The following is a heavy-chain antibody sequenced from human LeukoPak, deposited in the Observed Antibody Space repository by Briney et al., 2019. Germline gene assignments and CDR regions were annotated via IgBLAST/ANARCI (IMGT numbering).Heavy chain of an antibody. Sequence: GGSLRLSCAASGFTFSSYAMHWVRQAPGKGPEWVAVISYDGSNKYYADSVKGRFTISRDNSKSTLYLEMNSLRAEDTAVCYCAQKDGYFGLWGRGTLVTVSS. CDR2: ISYDGSNK. CDR3: AQKDGYFGL. J-gene: IGHJ2*01. CDR1: GFTFSSYA. V-gene: IGHV3-30-3*01.